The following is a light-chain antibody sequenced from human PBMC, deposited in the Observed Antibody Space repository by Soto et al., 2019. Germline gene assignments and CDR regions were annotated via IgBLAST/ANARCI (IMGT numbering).Light chain of an antibody. J-gene: IGLJ2*01. Sequence: QSVLTQPPSVSAAPGQKVTISCSGSSSNIGNNYVSWYQQLPGTAPKLLISENNNRPSGIPDRFSGSKSGTSATLGITGLQTGDEADYYCGTWDSSLNSAVFGGGTKLTVL. V-gene: IGLV1-51*02. CDR3: GTWDSSLNSAV. CDR1: SSNIGNNY. CDR2: ENN.